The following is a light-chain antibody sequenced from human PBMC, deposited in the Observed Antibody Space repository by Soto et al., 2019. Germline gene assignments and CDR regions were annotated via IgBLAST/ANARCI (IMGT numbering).Light chain of an antibody. V-gene: IGKV3-11*01. Sequence: EVVLTQSPATLSLSPGERATLSCRASQSVRTYLAWYQQKPGQAPRLLIYDTSNKATGIPARFSGSGSGTDFTLTISSLEPEDSAVYYCQQRSNLPLTFGPGTKVDIK. CDR2: DTS. CDR1: QSVRTY. J-gene: IGKJ3*01. CDR3: QQRSNLPLT.